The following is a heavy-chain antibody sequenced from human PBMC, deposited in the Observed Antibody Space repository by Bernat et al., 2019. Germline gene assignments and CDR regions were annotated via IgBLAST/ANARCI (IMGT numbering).Heavy chain of an antibody. D-gene: IGHD3-9*01. Sequence: EVQLVESGGGLIQPGGSLRLSCAASGFTVSSNYMSWVRQAPGKGLEWVSVIYSGGSTYYAASVKGRFTLSRDNSKNTLYLQMNSLRAEDTAVYYCASEYYDILTGYYHPDYWGQGTMVTVSS. CDR1: GFTVSSNY. CDR2: IYSGGST. CDR3: ASEYYDILTGYYHPDY. J-gene: IGHJ3*01. V-gene: IGHV3-53*01.